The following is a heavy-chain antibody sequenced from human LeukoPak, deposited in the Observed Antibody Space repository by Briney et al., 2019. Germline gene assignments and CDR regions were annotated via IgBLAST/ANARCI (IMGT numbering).Heavy chain of an antibody. CDR3: AREGGYGDYIHASDV. Sequence: SETLSLTCTVSGGSISSGSYYWSWIRQPAGKGLEWIGRIYTSGSTNYNPSLKSRVTISVDTSRNQFSLKLTSMTAADTAIYYCAREGGYGDYIHASDVWGQGTMVTVSS. J-gene: IGHJ3*01. D-gene: IGHD4-17*01. CDR2: IYTSGST. CDR1: GGSISSGSYY. V-gene: IGHV4-61*02.